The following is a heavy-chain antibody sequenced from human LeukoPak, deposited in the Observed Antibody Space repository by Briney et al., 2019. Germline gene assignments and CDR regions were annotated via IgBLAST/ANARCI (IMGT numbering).Heavy chain of an antibody. Sequence: SETLSLTCTVSGGSISSYYWSWIRQPAGKGLEWIGRIYTSGSTNYNPSLKSRVTMSVDTSKNQFSLKLSSVTAADTAVYYCAREMYRDGWFRDAFDIWGQGTMVTVSS. V-gene: IGHV4-4*07. D-gene: IGHD2-15*01. CDR3: AREMYRDGWFRDAFDI. J-gene: IGHJ3*02. CDR1: GGSISSYY. CDR2: IYTSGST.